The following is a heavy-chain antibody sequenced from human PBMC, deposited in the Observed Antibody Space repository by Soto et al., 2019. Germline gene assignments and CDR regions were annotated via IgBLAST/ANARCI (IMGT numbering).Heavy chain of an antibody. Sequence: SVKVSCKTSGFTFSNSAVQWVRQARGQRLEWIAWIVVGSGTTNYAQNFQGRVTITRDMSTSTAYMELSSLRSEDTAVYYCARVPLTVVYPGNYYYGMDVWGQGTTVTVS. CDR2: IVVGSGTT. J-gene: IGHJ6*02. CDR3: ARVPLTVVYPGNYYYGMDV. D-gene: IGHD2-15*01. CDR1: GFTFSNSA. V-gene: IGHV1-58*01.